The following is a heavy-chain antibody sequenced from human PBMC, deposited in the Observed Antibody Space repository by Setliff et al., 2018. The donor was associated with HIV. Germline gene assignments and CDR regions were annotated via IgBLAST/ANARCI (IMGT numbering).Heavy chain of an antibody. CDR3: ARYSNWNFEEHFDY. CDR2: IVPILNTG. D-gene: IGHD1-7*01. CDR1: GGTFRSHE. V-gene: IGHV1-69*13. J-gene: IGHJ4*02. Sequence: GASVKVSCKASGGTFRSHEISWVRQAPGQGLEWMGGIVPILNTGNYAPKFQGRVTITADESTSTAYMELSSLRSEDTAVYFCARYSNWNFEEHFDYWGQGTLVTVSS.